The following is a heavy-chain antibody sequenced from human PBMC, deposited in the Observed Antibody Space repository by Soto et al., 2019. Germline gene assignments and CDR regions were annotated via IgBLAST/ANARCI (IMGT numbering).Heavy chain of an antibody. CDR3: ASSSVDTAMVTPLDGMDV. CDR2: INAGNGNT. V-gene: IGHV1-3*01. Sequence: GASVKVSFKASGSAFTSYGIHWVRQAPGQRLEWTGWINAGNGNTNYAQKFQGRVTITADESTSTAYMELSSLRSEDTAVYYCASSSVDTAMVTPLDGMDVWGQGTTVTVSS. D-gene: IGHD5-18*01. J-gene: IGHJ6*02. CDR1: GSAFTSYG.